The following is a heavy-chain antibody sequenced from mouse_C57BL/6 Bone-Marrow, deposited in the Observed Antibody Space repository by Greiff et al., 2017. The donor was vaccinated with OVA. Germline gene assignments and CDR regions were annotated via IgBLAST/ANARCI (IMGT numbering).Heavy chain of an antibody. CDR2: ISSGSSTI. Sequence: EVKVVESGGGLVKPGGSLKLSCAASGFTFSDYGMHWVRQAPEKGLEWVAYISSGSSTIYYADTVKGRFTISRDNAKNTLFLQMTSLRSEDSAMYYCARRYLYYFDYWGQGTTLTVSS. CDR1: GFTFSDYG. J-gene: IGHJ2*01. CDR3: ARRYLYYFDY. V-gene: IGHV5-17*01. D-gene: IGHD2-14*01.